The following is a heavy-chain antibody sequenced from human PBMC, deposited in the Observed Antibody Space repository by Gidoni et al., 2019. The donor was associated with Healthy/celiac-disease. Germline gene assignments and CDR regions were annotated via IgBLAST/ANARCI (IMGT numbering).Heavy chain of an antibody. CDR2: IIRIRGIA. D-gene: IGHD7-27*01. V-gene: IGHV1-69*02. CDR1: GCTFSSHT. CDR3: ARGQDQDGDLDY. J-gene: IGHJ4*02. Sequence: QVQLVQSGAEVKKPGSSVTVSCNASGCTFSSHTICWVRQAPGQGLAWMGSIIRIRGIANYKQKFQGRVTMTTNKSTSTAYMELSSLRSEDTAVYYCARGQDQDGDLDYWGQGTLVTVSS.